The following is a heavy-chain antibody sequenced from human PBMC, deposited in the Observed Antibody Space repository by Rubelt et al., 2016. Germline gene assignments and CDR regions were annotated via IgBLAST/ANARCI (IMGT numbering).Heavy chain of an antibody. CDR3: ARDGFWSGSTHYFDY. D-gene: IGHD3-3*01. J-gene: IGHJ4*02. CDR2: IYYSGST. Sequence: QVRLQESGPGLVKPSETLSLMCTVSGGSISNYYWSWIRQPPGKGLEWIGYIYYSGSTNSNPSLKSRGTISVDTSQNQFSLKLSSVTAADTAVYYCARDGFWSGSTHYFDYWGQGTLVTVSS. CDR1: GGSISNYY. V-gene: IGHV4-59*01.